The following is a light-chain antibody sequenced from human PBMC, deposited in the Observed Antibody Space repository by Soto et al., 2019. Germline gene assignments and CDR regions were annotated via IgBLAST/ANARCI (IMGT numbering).Light chain of an antibody. CDR2: LKSDGSH. V-gene: IGLV4-69*01. J-gene: IGLJ2*01. CDR1: SGHNSYA. CDR3: QTWGSGIRVV. Sequence: QPVLTQSPSASASLGASVKLTCTLSSGHNSYAIAWHQQQPEKGPRFLMKLKSDGSHSKGDGIPDRFSGSSSGAERYPTISSLQSEDEADYYCQTWGSGIRVVFGGGTKVTVL.